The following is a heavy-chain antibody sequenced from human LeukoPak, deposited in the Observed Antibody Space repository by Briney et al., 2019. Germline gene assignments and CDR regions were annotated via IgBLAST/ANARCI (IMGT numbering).Heavy chain of an antibody. J-gene: IGHJ5*02. CDR3: ARWAGVNDR. CDR1: GFSLSTYW. Sequence: GGSLRLSCTASGFSLSTYWMSWVRQTPGKGLEWVANIKQDGSEKYYVDSVEGRFTISRDNDKNTLYLQMNGLRVEDTAVYYCARWAGVNDRWGPGTLVTVSS. CDR2: IKQDGSEK. V-gene: IGHV3-7*01. D-gene: IGHD3-10*01.